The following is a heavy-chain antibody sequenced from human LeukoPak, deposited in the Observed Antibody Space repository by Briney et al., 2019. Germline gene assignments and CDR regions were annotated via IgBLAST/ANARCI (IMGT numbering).Heavy chain of an antibody. CDR3: ARDLRYYDSSGRDAFDI. CDR1: GFTFSSFS. V-gene: IGHV3-21*01. D-gene: IGHD3-22*01. J-gene: IGHJ3*02. Sequence: GGSLRLSCAASGFTFSSFSMNWVRQAPGKGLEWVSSISSSNSYIYYADSVKGRFTISRDNAKNSLYLQMNSLRAEDTAVYYCARDLRYYDSSGRDAFDIWGQGTMVTVSS. CDR2: ISSSNSYI.